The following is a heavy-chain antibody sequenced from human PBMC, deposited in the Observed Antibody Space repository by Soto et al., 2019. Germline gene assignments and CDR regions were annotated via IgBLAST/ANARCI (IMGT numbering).Heavy chain of an antibody. Sequence: QVQLMQSGAEVKKPGSSVTVSCKASRGTFSSYAISWVRQAPGQGLEWMGGIIPIFGTANYAQKFKGRVTITADDSTSTAYMGLSSLGSEDTAVYYCARDRDGIVRRGPWGQGTLVTVSS. V-gene: IGHV1-69*12. CDR2: IIPIFGTA. CDR3: ARDRDGIVRRGP. D-gene: IGHD2-8*01. J-gene: IGHJ5*02. CDR1: RGTFSSYA.